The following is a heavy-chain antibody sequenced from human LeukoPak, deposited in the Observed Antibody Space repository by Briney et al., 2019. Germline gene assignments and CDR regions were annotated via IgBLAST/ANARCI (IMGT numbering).Heavy chain of an antibody. J-gene: IGHJ3*02. D-gene: IGHD3-16*01. CDR2: IYHSGNT. Sequence: SGTLSLTCAVSGASISNSNWWSWVRQPPGKGLEWLGEIYHSGNTNYNPSLKGRVTISVDKSKNQFSLKLSSMTAADTAVYYCAGPMIRLPLGAFDIWGQGTMVTVSS. CDR3: AGPMIRLPLGAFDI. V-gene: IGHV4-4*02. CDR1: GASISNSNW.